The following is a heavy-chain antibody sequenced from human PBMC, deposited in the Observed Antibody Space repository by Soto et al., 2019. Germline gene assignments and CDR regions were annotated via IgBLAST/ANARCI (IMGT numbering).Heavy chain of an antibody. D-gene: IGHD3-10*01. Sequence: SSETLSLTCAVSGYSISSGYYWGWIRQPPGKGLEWIGSIYHSGSTYYNPSLKSRVTISVDTSKNQFSLKLSSVTAADTAVYYCARAHPYYGSGSQFDYWGQGTLVTVSS. CDR3: ARAHPYYGSGSQFDY. J-gene: IGHJ4*02. CDR1: GYSISSGYY. V-gene: IGHV4-38-2*01. CDR2: IYHSGST.